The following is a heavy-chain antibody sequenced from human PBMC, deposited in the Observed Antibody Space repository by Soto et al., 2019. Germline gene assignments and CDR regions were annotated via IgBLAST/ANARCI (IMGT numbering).Heavy chain of an antibody. CDR2: INPNTGAT. D-gene: IGHD3-9*01. J-gene: IGHJ4*02. CDR1: GYSFTGYF. V-gene: IGHV1-2*02. Sequence: GASVKVSCKASGYSFTGYFVHWVRQAPGPGLEWMGWINPNTGATKYAQKFQGRVTMTRDTSITTAYMELSRLRSDDTAVYYCAREKDYDILTVYTRAGGLDYWGQGTQVTVSS. CDR3: AREKDYDILTVYTRAGGLDY.